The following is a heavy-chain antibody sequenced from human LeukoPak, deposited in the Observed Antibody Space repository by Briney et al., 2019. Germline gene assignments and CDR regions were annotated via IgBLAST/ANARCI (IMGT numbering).Heavy chain of an antibody. V-gene: IGHV3-48*02. CDR2: ISKSSVTI. D-gene: IGHD3-10*02. CDR1: GFTFSRDN. J-gene: IGHJ6*04. CDR3: AELGITMIGGV. Sequence: GGSLRLSCAASGFTFSRDNMIWVRQAPGKGLEWISYISKSSVTIYYADSVKGRFLISRDNAKNSLYLQMNSLRDEDTAVYYCAELGITMIGGVWGKGTTVTISS.